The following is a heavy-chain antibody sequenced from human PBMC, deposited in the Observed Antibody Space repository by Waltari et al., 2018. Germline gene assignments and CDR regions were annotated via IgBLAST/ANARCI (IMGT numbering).Heavy chain of an antibody. Sequence: QVQLVASGGGVVQPGRSLGLSCATSGFSFTDYGMHWVRQAPGKGLEWVAVIRFGGTDRFYSDSVKGRFTVSRDTSNNTVYLQMNSLRAEDTAVYYCARDLLDQYFDYWGQGALVAVSS. CDR2: IRFGGTDR. D-gene: IGHD3-3*01. J-gene: IGHJ4*02. V-gene: IGHV3-33*01. CDR1: GFSFTDYG. CDR3: ARDLLDQYFDY.